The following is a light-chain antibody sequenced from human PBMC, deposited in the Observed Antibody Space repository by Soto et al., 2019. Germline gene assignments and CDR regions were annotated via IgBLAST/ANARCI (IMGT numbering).Light chain of an antibody. V-gene: IGKV3-20*01. CDR2: GAS. CDR3: QYYGTSPKP. CDR1: QSVSSSY. J-gene: IGKJ1*01. Sequence: EIVLTQSPGTLSLSPGERATLSCRASQSVSSSYLAWYQQKPGQAPRLLILGASSRATGIPDRFSGSGSGTDLTLTISRLEPEDFAVYYCQYYGTSPKPFGQGTKVDI.